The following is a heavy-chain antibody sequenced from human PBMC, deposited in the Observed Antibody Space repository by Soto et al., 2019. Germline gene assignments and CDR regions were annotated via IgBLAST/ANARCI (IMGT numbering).Heavy chain of an antibody. V-gene: IGHV4-39*01. CDR2: IYYSGST. CDR3: ARLVNSDSATDWFDS. J-gene: IGHJ5*01. CDR1: GGSISSSSYY. D-gene: IGHD2-15*01. Sequence: SETLSLTCTVSGGSISSSSYYWGWIRQPPGKGLEWIGSIYYSGSTYYNPSLKSRVTISVDTSKNQFSLKLSSVTAADTAVYYCARLVNSDSATDWFDSWGQGTLVTVSS.